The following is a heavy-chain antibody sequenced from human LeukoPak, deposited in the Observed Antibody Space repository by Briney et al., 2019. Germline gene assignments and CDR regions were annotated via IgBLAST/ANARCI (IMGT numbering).Heavy chain of an antibody. V-gene: IGHV4-59*01. CDR2: IYYSGST. D-gene: IGHD3-9*01. CDR1: GGSISSYY. Sequence: SETLSLTCTVSGGSISSYYWSWIRQPPGKGLEWIGYIYYSGSTIYNPSLKSRVTISVDTSKDQFSLKLSSVTAADTAVYYCARGAYDILTGGVNYYYYGMDVWGQGTTVTVSS. J-gene: IGHJ6*02. CDR3: ARGAYDILTGGVNYYYYGMDV.